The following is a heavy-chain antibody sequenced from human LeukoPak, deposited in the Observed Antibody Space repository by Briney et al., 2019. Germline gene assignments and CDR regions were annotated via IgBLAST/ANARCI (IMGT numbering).Heavy chain of an antibody. CDR3: ARALPIVGATHFDY. J-gene: IGHJ4*02. D-gene: IGHD1-26*01. Sequence: GGSLRLSRAASGFTVSSNYMSWVRQAPGKGLEWVSVIYSGGSTYYADSVKGRFTISRDNSKNTLYLQMNSLRAEDTAVYYCARALPIVGATHFDYWGQGTLVTVSS. CDR2: IYSGGST. V-gene: IGHV3-66*01. CDR1: GFTVSSNY.